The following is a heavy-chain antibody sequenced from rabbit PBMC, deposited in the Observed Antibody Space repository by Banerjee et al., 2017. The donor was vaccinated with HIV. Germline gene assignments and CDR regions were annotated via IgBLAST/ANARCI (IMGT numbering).Heavy chain of an antibody. CDR2: IYPGSGGAT. V-gene: IGHV1S45*01. CDR1: GFSFSGSYW. J-gene: IGHJ4*01. D-gene: IGHD4-1*01. CDR3: VRDASGGGADFNL. Sequence: QEQLEESGGDLVKPEGSLTLTCTASGFSFSGSYWICWVRQAPGKGLEWIGCIYPGSGGATYYASWAKGRFTISKTSPTTVTLQMTSLTVADTATYFCVRDASGGGADFNLWGPGTLVTVS.